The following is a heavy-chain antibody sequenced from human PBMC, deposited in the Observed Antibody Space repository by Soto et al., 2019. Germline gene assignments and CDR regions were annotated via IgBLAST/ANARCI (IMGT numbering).Heavy chain of an antibody. CDR2: ISAYNGNT. J-gene: IGHJ5*02. D-gene: IGHD1-1*01. CDR3: ARSAQFNWNDLSDP. Sequence: ASVKVSCKASGYTFTSYGISWVRQAPGQGLEWMGWISAYNGNTNYAQKLQGRVTMTTDTSTSTAYMELRSLRSDDTAVYYCARSAQFNWNDLSDPWGQGTLVTVSS. V-gene: IGHV1-18*01. CDR1: GYTFTSYG.